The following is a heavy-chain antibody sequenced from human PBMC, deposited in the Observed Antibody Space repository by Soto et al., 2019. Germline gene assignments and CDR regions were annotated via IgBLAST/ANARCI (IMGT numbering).Heavy chain of an antibody. CDR1: GFTFVMYA. CDR3: ARDGSGYDSVYYFDY. D-gene: IGHD5-12*01. J-gene: IGHJ4*02. V-gene: IGHV1-18*01. Sequence: ASVKVSCKASGFTFVMYAIHWVRQAPGQGLEWMAWINAGNGHTTYSQKLQGRVTMTTDTSTSTAYMELRSLRSDDTAVYYCARDGSGYDSVYYFDYWGQGTLVTVSS. CDR2: INAGNGHT.